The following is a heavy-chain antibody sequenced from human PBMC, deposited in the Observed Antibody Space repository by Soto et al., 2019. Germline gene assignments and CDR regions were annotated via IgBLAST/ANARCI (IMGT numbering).Heavy chain of an antibody. V-gene: IGHV1-69*13. Sequence: SVKVSCKASGGTFSSYAISWVRQAPGQGLEWMGGIIPIFGTANYAQKFQGRVTITADESTSTAYMELSSLRSEDTAVYYCARAECSSTSCCTMRYYYYGMDVWGQGTTVTVSS. CDR3: ARAECSSTSCCTMRYYYYGMDV. CDR1: GGTFSSYA. J-gene: IGHJ6*02. CDR2: IIPIFGTA. D-gene: IGHD2-2*02.